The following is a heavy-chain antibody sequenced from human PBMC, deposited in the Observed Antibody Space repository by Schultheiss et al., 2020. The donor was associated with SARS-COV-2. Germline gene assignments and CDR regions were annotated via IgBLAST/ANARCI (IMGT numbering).Heavy chain of an antibody. CDR2: IYHSGTT. V-gene: IGHV4-34*01. J-gene: IGHJ5*02. CDR1: GGSFSGYY. D-gene: IGHD2-15*01. Sequence: SETLSLTCAVYGGSFSGYYWSWIRQPPGKGLEWIGSIYHSGTTYYNPSLKSRVTISVDTSKNQFSLKLSSVTAADTAVYYCARAFIAHCSGGSCYRSGHWFDPWGQGTLVTVSS. CDR3: ARAFIAHCSGGSCYRSGHWFDP.